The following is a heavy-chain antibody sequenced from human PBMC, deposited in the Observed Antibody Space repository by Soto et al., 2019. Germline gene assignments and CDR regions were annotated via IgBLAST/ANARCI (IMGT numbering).Heavy chain of an antibody. V-gene: IGHV3-49*03. Sequence: GGSLRLSCTAPGFTFGDYAMSWFRQAPGKGLEWVGFIRSKAYGGTTEYAASVKGRFTISRDDSKSIAYLQMNSLKTEDTAVYYCTRVAGPAAISWFDPWGQGTLVTVSS. D-gene: IGHD2-2*01. CDR3: TRVAGPAAISWFDP. CDR2: IRSKAYGGTT. J-gene: IGHJ5*02. CDR1: GFTFGDYA.